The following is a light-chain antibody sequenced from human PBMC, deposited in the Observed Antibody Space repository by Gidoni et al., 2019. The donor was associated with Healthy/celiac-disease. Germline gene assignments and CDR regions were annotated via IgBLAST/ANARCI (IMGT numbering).Light chain of an antibody. V-gene: IGKV1-5*01. CDR3: QQYNSYST. Sequence: DIQMTQSPSTLSASVGDRVTITCRASQSISSWVAWYQQKPGKAPKLRIYDASSLESGVPSRFSGGGSGTEFTLTLRSLQPGDFATYYCQQYNSYSTFXXXTQVEIK. CDR1: QSISSW. CDR2: DAS. J-gene: IGKJ1*01.